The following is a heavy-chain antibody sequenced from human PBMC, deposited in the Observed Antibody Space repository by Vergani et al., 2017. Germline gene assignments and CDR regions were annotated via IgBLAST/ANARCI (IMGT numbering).Heavy chain of an antibody. CDR3: TRTEKVAVADY. V-gene: IGHV3-73*02. Sequence: EVQLVESGGGLVQPGGSLKLSCAASGFTFSGSAMHWVRQASGKGLEWVGRIRSKANSYATAYAASVKGRFTISRADSKNTAYLQMNSLKTEDTAVYYCTRTEKVAVADYWGQGTLVTVSS. CDR1: GFTFSGSA. CDR2: IRSKANSYAT. D-gene: IGHD6-19*01. J-gene: IGHJ4*02.